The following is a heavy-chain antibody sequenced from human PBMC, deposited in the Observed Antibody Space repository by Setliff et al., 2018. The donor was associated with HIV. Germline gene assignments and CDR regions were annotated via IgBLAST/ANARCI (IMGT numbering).Heavy chain of an antibody. CDR1: GGTFSSYA. CDR2: LIPIFGTA. V-gene: IGHV1-69*13. D-gene: IGHD3-22*01. CDR3: ARMIVLSASSPPNAFDI. J-gene: IGHJ3*02. Sequence: ASVKVSCKASGGTFSSYAISWVRQAPGQGLDWMGGLIPIFGTANYAQKFQGRVTITADESTSTAYMELSSLRSADTAVYYCARMIVLSASSPPNAFDIWGQGTMVTVSS.